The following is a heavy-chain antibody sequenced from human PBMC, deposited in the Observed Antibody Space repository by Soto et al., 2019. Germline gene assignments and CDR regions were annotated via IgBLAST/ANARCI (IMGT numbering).Heavy chain of an antibody. Sequence: ASVKVSCKASGYTFTCYYMHWVRQAPGQGLEWMGWINPNSGGTNYAQKFQGWVTMTRDTSISTAYMELSRLRSDDTAVYYCARGKGSGSYYPYYYYYYMDVWGKGTTVTVSS. V-gene: IGHV1-2*04. D-gene: IGHD3-10*01. CDR1: GYTFTCYY. CDR3: ARGKGSGSYYPYYYYYYMDV. CDR2: INPNSGGT. J-gene: IGHJ6*03.